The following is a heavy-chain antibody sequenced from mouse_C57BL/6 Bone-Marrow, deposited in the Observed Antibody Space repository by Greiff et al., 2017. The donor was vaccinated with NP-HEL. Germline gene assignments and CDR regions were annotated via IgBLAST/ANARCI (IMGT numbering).Heavy chain of an antibody. CDR2: IWGVGST. D-gene: IGHD1-1*01. CDR3: ASEDYGSRYPFAY. J-gene: IGHJ3*01. CDR1: GFSLTSYG. Sequence: VKVVESGPGLVAPSQCLSITCTVSGFSLTSYGVDWVRQSPGKGLEWLGVIWGVGSTNYYSALKSRLSISKDNSNIQVLLKMNSLKNDDTAMYDCASEDYGSRYPFAYWGQGTLVTVSA. V-gene: IGHV2-6*01.